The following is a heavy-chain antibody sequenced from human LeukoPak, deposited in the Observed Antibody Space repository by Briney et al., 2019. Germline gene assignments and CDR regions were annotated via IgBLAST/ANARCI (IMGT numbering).Heavy chain of an antibody. CDR3: ARGRPVGASTVEDY. CDR2: IYSGGST. Sequence: GGSLRLSCAATGFTVSNNYMSWVRQAPGQGLEWVSVIYSGGSTYYADSVKGRFTISRDNSKNTLYLQMNNPRAEDTAVYYCARGRPVGASTVEDYWGQGTLVTVSS. CDR1: GFTVSNNY. J-gene: IGHJ4*02. V-gene: IGHV3-66*01. D-gene: IGHD1-26*01.